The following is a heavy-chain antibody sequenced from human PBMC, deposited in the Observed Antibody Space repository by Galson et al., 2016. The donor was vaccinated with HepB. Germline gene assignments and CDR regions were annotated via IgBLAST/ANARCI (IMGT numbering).Heavy chain of an antibody. CDR3: ARDHGVVQGTLSF. CDR1: GFTFSSSW. CDR2: INGDGSNT. D-gene: IGHD1-1*01. J-gene: IGHJ4*02. V-gene: IGHV3-74*01. Sequence: SLRLSCAASGFTFSSSWMHWVRQAPGKGLVWVSRINGDGSNTHYADSVKGRFTISRDNAKNTLYLQMNGLRAEDTAVYYCARDHGVVQGTLSFWGQGTLVTVSS.